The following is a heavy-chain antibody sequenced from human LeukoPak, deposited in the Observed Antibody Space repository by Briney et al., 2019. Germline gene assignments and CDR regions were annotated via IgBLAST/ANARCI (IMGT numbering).Heavy chain of an antibody. CDR2: FDPEDGET. J-gene: IGHJ4*02. D-gene: IGHD3-16*02. Sequence: ASAKVSCKVSGYTLTELSMHWVRQAPGKGLEWMGGFDPEDGETIYAQKFQGRVTMTEDTSTDAAYMELSSLRSEDTAVYYCATGLYDYVWGSYRQNHYWGQGTLVTVSS. CDR3: ATGLYDYVWGSYRQNHY. CDR1: GYTLTELS. V-gene: IGHV1-24*01.